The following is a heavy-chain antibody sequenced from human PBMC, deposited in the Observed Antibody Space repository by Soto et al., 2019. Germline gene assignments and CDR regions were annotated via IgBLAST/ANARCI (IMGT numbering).Heavy chain of an antibody. CDR1: GGSISSSSYY. V-gene: IGHV4-39*01. Sequence: QLQLQESGPGLVKPSETLSLTCTVSGGSISSSSYYWGWIRQPPGKGLEWIGSIYYSGSTYYNPSLKSRVTISVDTSKNQFSLKLSSVTAADTAVYYCARRPKPDYDFWSGYNWFDPWGQGTLVTVSS. D-gene: IGHD3-3*01. J-gene: IGHJ5*02. CDR3: ARRPKPDYDFWSGYNWFDP. CDR2: IYYSGST.